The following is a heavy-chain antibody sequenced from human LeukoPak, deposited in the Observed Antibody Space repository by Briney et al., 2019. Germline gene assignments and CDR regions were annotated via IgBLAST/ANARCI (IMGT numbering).Heavy chain of an antibody. D-gene: IGHD5-18*01. J-gene: IGHJ5*02. CDR2: INHSGST. CDR3: ARDGTRWGDSYGGHWFDP. V-gene: IGHV4-34*01. CDR1: GGSFSGYY. Sequence: PSETLSLTCAVYGGSFSGYYWSWIRQPPGKGLEWIGEINHSGSTNYNPSLKSRVTISVDTSKNQFSLKLSSVTAADTAVYYCARDGTRWGDSYGGHWFDPWGQGTLVTVSS.